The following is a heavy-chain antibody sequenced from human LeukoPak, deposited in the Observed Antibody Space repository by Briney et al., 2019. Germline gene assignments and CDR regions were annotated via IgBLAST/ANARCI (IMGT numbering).Heavy chain of an antibody. Sequence: GGSLRLSCAASGFTFSGCAMMWVRQAPGKGLDWVSTISVSGGSPNYANSVKGRFTISRDNSKNTLFLQMNSLRAEDTALYYCAKGLREYDFWSGYATWGQGTLVTVSS. CDR1: GFTFSGCA. CDR3: AKGLREYDFWSGYAT. J-gene: IGHJ5*02. V-gene: IGHV3-23*01. CDR2: ISVSGGSP. D-gene: IGHD3-3*01.